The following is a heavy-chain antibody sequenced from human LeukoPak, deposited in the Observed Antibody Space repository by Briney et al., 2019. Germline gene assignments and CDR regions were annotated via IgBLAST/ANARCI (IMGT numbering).Heavy chain of an antibody. D-gene: IGHD6-19*01. Sequence: SQTLSLTCAISGDSVSSNSAAWNWIRQSPSRGLEWLGRTYYRSKWYDDYAVSVKSRITINPDTSLNQFSLHLNSVTPEDTAVYYCVRYSSATRVFDYWGQGTLVTVSS. V-gene: IGHV6-1*01. J-gene: IGHJ4*02. CDR2: TYYRSKWYD. CDR1: GDSVSSNSAA. CDR3: VRYSSATRVFDY.